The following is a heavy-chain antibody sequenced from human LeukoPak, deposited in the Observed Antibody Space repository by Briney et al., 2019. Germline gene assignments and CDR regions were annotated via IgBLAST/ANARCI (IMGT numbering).Heavy chain of an antibody. CDR3: ARDFILSYDSNGYYDY. CDR2: IYSGGST. D-gene: IGHD3-22*01. J-gene: IGHJ4*02. V-gene: IGHV3-66*01. CDR1: GFTVSSNY. Sequence: PGGSLRLSCAASGFTVSSNYMSWVRQAPGKGLEWVSVIYSGGSTYYADSVKGRFTISRDNSKNTLYLQMNSLRAEDTAVYYCARDFILSYDSNGYYDYWGQGTLVTVSS.